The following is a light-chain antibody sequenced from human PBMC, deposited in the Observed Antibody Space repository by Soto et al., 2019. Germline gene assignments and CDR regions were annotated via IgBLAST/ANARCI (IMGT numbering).Light chain of an antibody. V-gene: IGKV1-27*01. J-gene: IGKJ1*01. CDR2: AAS. CDR3: QKYNSAPWT. CDR1: QGISNY. Sequence: DFQMTQSPSSLSTSVGARVTITCRASQGISNYLAWYQQKPGKVPKLLIYAASTLQSGVPSRFTGSGSGTDFTLTISSLQPEDVATYYCQKYNSAPWTFGQGTKVDIK.